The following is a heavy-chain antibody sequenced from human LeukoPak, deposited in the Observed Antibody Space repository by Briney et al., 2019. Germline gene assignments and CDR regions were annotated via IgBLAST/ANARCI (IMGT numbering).Heavy chain of an antibody. V-gene: IGHV4-31*03. CDR1: GGSISSGGSY. CDR3: ARGRVRPPYYFDY. J-gene: IGHJ4*02. D-gene: IGHD1-1*01. CDR2: IYYSGST. Sequence: SETLSLTCTVSGGSISSGGSYWSWIRQHPGKGLEWIGYIYYSGSTYYNPSLKSRVTISVDTSKNQFSLKLSSVTAADTAVYYCARGRVRPPYYFDYWGQGTLVTVSS.